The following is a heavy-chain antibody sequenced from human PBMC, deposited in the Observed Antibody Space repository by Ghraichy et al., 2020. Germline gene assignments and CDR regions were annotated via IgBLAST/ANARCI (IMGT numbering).Heavy chain of an antibody. Sequence: GESLNISCAASGFTVSSNYMSWVRQAPGKGLEWVSVIYSGGSTYYADSVKGRFTISRHNSKNTLYLQMNSLRAEDTAVYYCARVYYDFWSSFDYWGQGTLVTVSS. CDR2: IYSGGST. J-gene: IGHJ4*02. V-gene: IGHV3-53*04. CDR3: ARVYYDFWSSFDY. D-gene: IGHD3-3*01. CDR1: GFTVSSNY.